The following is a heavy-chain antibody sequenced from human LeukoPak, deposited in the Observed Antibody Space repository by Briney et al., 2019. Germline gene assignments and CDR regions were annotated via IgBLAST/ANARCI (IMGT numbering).Heavy chain of an antibody. Sequence: GGSLRLSCAASGFTFGAYAMSWVRQAPGKGLEWVSAISDNGGTTYYADSVKGRFTISRDNSKNTVYLQMSSLRAEDTAVYLCARDPFQGYSGWEHWGQGTLVTVSS. V-gene: IGHV3-23*01. CDR1: GFTFGAYA. D-gene: IGHD5-12*01. J-gene: IGHJ4*02. CDR3: ARDPFQGYSGWEH. CDR2: ISDNGGTT.